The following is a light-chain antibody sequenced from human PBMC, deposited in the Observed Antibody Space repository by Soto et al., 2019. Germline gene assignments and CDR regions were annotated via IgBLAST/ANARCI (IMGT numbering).Light chain of an antibody. CDR1: HSAGHN. Sequence: IVMTQSPATLSVSPGETATLSCRASHSAGHNLAWYQQKPGQTPRLLIYGASTRATGIPVRFIGSGSGTEFTLTISGLQSEDFAVYYCQHYNNWAITFGQGTRLEIK. V-gene: IGKV3-15*01. J-gene: IGKJ5*01. CDR3: QHYNNWAIT. CDR2: GAS.